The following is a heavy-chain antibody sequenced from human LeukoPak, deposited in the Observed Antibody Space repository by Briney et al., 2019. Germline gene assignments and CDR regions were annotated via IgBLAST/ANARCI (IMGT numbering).Heavy chain of an antibody. J-gene: IGHJ4*02. CDR2: IYYSGIT. Sequence: SETLSLTCTVSGGSIGSGSYYWGWIRQPPGKGLEWIGSIYYSGITYYNPSLKSRATISTDTSKNQFSLKLSSVTAADTAVFYCAKDPARYGDYAVWGQGTLVTVSS. D-gene: IGHD4-17*01. CDR3: AKDPARYGDYAV. CDR1: GGSIGSGSYY. V-gene: IGHV4-39*07.